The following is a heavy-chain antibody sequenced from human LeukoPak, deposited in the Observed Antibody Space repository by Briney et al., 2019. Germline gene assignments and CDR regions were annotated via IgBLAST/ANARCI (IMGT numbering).Heavy chain of an antibody. CDR2: IYHSGST. V-gene: IGHV4-4*02. CDR3: ARGTYYDFWRGGYYMDV. CDR1: GGSISSSNW. J-gene: IGHJ6*03. D-gene: IGHD3-3*01. Sequence: SGTLSLTCAVSGGSISSSNWWSWVRQPPGKGLEWIGEIYHSGSTNYNPSLKSRVTISVDKSKNQFSLKRSSVTAADTAVYYCARGTYYDFWRGGYYMDVWGKGTTVTVSS.